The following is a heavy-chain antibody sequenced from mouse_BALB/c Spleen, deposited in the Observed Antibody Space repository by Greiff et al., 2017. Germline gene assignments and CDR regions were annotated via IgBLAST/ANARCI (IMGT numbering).Heavy chain of an antibody. J-gene: IGHJ1*01. V-gene: IGHV5-4*02. CDR2: ISDGGSYT. Sequence: EVQVVESGGGLVKPGGSLKLSCAASGFTFSDYYMYWVRQTPEKRLEWVATISDGGSYTYYPDSVTGRFTISRDNAKNNLYLQMSSLKSEDTAMYYCARGGVARYWYFDVWGAGTTVTVSS. D-gene: IGHD1-1*02. CDR3: ARGGVARYWYFDV. CDR1: GFTFSDYY.